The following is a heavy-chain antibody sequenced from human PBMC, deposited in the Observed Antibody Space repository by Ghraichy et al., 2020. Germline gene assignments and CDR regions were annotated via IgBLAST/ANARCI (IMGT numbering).Heavy chain of an antibody. J-gene: IGHJ6*02. CDR2: INHSGST. V-gene: IGHV4-34*01. CDR3: ARGSQGAVTPRVYYYYGMDV. Sequence: SETLSLTCAVYGGSFSGYYWSWIRQPPGKGLEWIGEINHSGSTNYNPSLKSRVTISVDTSKNQFSLKLSSVTAADTAVYYCARGSQGAVTPRVYYYYGMDVWGQGTTVTVSS. CDR1: GGSFSGYY. D-gene: IGHD4-23*01.